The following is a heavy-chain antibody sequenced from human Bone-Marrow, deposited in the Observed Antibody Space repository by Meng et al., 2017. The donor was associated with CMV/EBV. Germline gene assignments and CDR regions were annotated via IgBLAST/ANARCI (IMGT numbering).Heavy chain of an antibody. D-gene: IGHD1-26*01. J-gene: IGHJ4*02. Sequence: SETLSLTCTVSGCSISSTSFYWGWIRQPPGEGLEWIGSVYYSENTYYNPSLKSRVTISLDTSKNQFSLTLSSVTATDTAMYYCARRIVAPTVYFENWGQGTLVTVSS. CDR2: VYYSENT. V-gene: IGHV4-39*07. CDR1: GCSISSTSFY. CDR3: ARRIVAPTVYFEN.